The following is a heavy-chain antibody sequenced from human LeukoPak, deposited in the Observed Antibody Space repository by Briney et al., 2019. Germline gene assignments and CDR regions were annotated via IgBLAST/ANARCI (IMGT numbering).Heavy chain of an antibody. V-gene: IGHV3-30*18. J-gene: IGHJ4*02. CDR3: AKDGSGSSPFDY. D-gene: IGHD3-10*01. CDR2: ISYDGSNK. Sequence: GGSLRLSCAASGFTFSSYWMSWVRQAPGKGLEWVAVISYDGSNKYYADSVKGRFTISRDNSKNTLYLQMNSLRAEDTAVYYCAKDGSGSSPFDYWGQGTLVTVSS. CDR1: GFTFSSYW.